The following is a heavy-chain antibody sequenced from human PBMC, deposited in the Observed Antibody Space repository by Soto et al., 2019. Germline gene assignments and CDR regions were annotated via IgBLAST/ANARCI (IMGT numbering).Heavy chain of an antibody. D-gene: IGHD6-19*01. CDR3: AGDPTSSGWYCAPHY. Sequence: QVQLVESGGGVVQPGRSLSLSCAASGFTFRSYAMHWVRQAPGKGLEWVAVISYDGSNKYHADSAKGRFTISRDNSKNTLYLQMNSLRVEDTAVYYCAGDPTSSGWYCAPHYWGQGTLVTVSS. CDR1: GFTFRSYA. V-gene: IGHV3-30-3*01. CDR2: ISYDGSNK. J-gene: IGHJ4*02.